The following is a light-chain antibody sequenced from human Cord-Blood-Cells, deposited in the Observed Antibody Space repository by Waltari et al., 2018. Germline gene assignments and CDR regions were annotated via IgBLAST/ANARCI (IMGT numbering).Light chain of an antibody. CDR3: CSYAGSYTWV. V-gene: IGLV2-11*01. J-gene: IGLJ3*02. Sequence: QSALTQPRSVSGSPGQSVTISCTGTSSDVGGYNYVSWYQQHPGKAPKPMIYDVSKAPSGGPDRFSGSKSGNTASLTSSGLQAEDEADYYCCSYAGSYTWVFGGGTKLTVL. CDR2: DVS. CDR1: SSDVGGYNY.